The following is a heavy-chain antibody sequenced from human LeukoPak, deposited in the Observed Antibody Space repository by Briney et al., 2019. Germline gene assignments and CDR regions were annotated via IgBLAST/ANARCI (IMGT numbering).Heavy chain of an antibody. CDR1: GHTFTSYG. CDR3: ARVYDSSGYYYFDY. V-gene: IGHV1-18*01. Sequence: ASVKVSCKASGHTFTSYGISWVRQAPGQGLEWMGWISAYNGNTNYAQKLQGRVTMTTDTSTSTAYMELRSLRSDDTAVYYCARVYDSSGYYYFDYWGQGTLVTVSS. D-gene: IGHD3-22*01. J-gene: IGHJ4*02. CDR2: ISAYNGNT.